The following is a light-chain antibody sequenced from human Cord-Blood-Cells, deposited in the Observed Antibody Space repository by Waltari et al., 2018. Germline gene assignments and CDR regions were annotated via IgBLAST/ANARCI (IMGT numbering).Light chain of an antibody. V-gene: IGLV2-14*03. CDR3: SSYTSSSTWV. Sequence: QSALTQPASVSGSPGQSITLPCTGPSSDVGGYNYVSWYQQHPGKAPKPMIYDVSNRPSGVSNRFSGSKSGNTASLTISGLQAEDEADYYCSSYTSSSTWVFGGGTKLTVL. J-gene: IGLJ3*02. CDR1: SSDVGGYNY. CDR2: DVS.